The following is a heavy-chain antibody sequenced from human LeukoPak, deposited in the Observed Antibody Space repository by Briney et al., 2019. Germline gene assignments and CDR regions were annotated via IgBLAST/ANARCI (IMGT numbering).Heavy chain of an antibody. V-gene: IGHV1-8*01. CDR1: GYTFTSYD. Sequence: ASVKVSCKASGYTFTSYDINWVRQASGQGLEWMGWMNPNSGNTGYAQKFQGRVTMTRNTSISTAYMELSSLRSEDTAVYYCARDQGATVTPSYYYGMDVWGQGTTVTVSS. CDR3: ARDQGATVTPSYYYGMDV. CDR2: MNPNSGNT. J-gene: IGHJ6*02. D-gene: IGHD4-11*01.